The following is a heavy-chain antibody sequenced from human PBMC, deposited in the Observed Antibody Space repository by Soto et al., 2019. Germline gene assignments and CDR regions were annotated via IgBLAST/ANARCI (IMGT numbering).Heavy chain of an antibody. D-gene: IGHD3-22*01. Sequence: SENLSLTCAVYGGSFSDYYWSWIRQPPGKGLEWIGEINHSGSTNYNPSLKSRVTISVDTSKNQFSLKLSSVTAADTAVYYCARGTNYWIVVVHAPDYYGMDVWGQGITVTVSS. CDR3: ARGTNYWIVVVHAPDYYGMDV. CDR1: GGSFSDYY. CDR2: INHSGST. J-gene: IGHJ6*02. V-gene: IGHV4-34*01.